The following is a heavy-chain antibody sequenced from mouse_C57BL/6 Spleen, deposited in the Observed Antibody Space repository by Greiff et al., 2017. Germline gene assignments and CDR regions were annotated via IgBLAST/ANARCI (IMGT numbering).Heavy chain of an antibody. V-gene: IGHV5-17*01. CDR1: GFTFSDYG. CDR3: ASYGNWYFDV. J-gene: IGHJ1*03. Sequence: EVQRVESGGGLVKPGGSLKLSCAASGFTFSDYGMHWVRQAPEKGLEWVAYISSGSSTIYYADTVKGRFTISRDNAKNTLFLQMTSLRSEDTAMYYCASYGNWYFDVWGTGTTVTVSS. CDR2: ISSGSSTI. D-gene: IGHD2-1*01.